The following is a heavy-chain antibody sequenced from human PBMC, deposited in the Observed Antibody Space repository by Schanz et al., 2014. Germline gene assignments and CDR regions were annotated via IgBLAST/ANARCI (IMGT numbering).Heavy chain of an antibody. D-gene: IGHD1-26*01. V-gene: IGHV1-69*04. CDR1: GGTFSSYA. Sequence: QVQLVQSGAEVKKPGSSVKVSCKASGGTFSSYAITWVRQAPGQGLEWMGRIIPVLVVANHAQKFQGRVTITADKSTSTAYMELSSLRSDDTAVYYCARDRDQWDGNFCDFWGQGTLVTVSS. J-gene: IGHJ4*02. CDR2: IIPVLVVA. CDR3: ARDRDQWDGNFCDF.